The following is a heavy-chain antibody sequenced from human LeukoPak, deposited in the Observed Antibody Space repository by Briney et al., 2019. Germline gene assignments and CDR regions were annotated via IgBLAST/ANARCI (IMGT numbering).Heavy chain of an antibody. J-gene: IGHJ4*02. CDR3: ARDTRAYGGYSD. Sequence: GRSLRLSCAASGFTFSSYSMNWVRQAPGKGLEWVSSISSSSSYIYYADSVKGRFTISRDNAKNSLYLQMNSLRAEDTAVYYCARDTRAYGGYSDWGQGTLVTVSS. CDR1: GFTFSSYS. V-gene: IGHV3-21*01. CDR2: ISSSSSYI. D-gene: IGHD4-17*01.